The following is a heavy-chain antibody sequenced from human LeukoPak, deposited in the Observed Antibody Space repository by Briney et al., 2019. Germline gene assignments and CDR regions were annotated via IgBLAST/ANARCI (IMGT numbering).Heavy chain of an antibody. V-gene: IGHV4-39*07. CDR2: IHYSGST. CDR1: GGSISSSSYY. Sequence: SETLSLTCTVSGGSISSSSYYWRWIRQPPGKGLEWIGSIHYSGSTNYNPSLKSRVTISVDTSKNQFSLKLSSVTAADTAVYYCARGYCSGGSCYSYYYYNYMDVWGKGTTVTVSS. J-gene: IGHJ6*03. CDR3: ARGYCSGGSCYSYYYYNYMDV. D-gene: IGHD2-15*01.